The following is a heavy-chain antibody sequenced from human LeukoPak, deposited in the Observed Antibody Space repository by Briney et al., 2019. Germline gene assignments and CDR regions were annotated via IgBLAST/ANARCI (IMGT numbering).Heavy chain of an antibody. J-gene: IGHJ4*02. D-gene: IGHD1-26*01. CDR2: IYTSGST. V-gene: IGHV4-61*02. CDR3: ARHSGSYSHFDY. CDR1: GGSTISTTYY. Sequence: SETLSLTCTVSGGSTISTTYYWSWIRQPAGKGLEWIGRIYTSGSTNYNPSLKSRVTMSVDTSKNQFSLKLSSVTAADTAVYYCARHSGSYSHFDYWGQGTLVTVSS.